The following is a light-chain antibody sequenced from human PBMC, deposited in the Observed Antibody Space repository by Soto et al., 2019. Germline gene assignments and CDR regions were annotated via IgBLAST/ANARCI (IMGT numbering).Light chain of an antibody. CDR2: GAS. CDR3: LQHSSYPRT. CDR1: QDISNY. Sequence: DIQMTQSPSAMSASVGDRVAITCRASQDISNYLDWFQQKPGKVPKRLIYGASNLQTGVPSRFSGSGSGTEFTLTITSLQPEDFATYFCLQHSSYPRTFGQGTKVEIK. V-gene: IGKV1-17*03. J-gene: IGKJ1*01.